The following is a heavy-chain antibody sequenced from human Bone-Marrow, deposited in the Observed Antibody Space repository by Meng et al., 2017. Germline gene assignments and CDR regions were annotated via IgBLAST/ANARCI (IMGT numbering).Heavy chain of an antibody. Sequence: GESLKISCAASRFTFSYYYMRGVRQAPGKGLEWVGFFRNKANGGTTEYAASVKGRFTISRDDSKSIAYLQMNSLKTKDTAVYYCTRMTTVTPQYYGMDVWGQGTTVTVSS. CDR2: FRNKANGGTT. D-gene: IGHD4-17*01. CDR1: RFTFSYYY. J-gene: IGHJ6*02. CDR3: TRMTTVTPQYYGMDV. V-gene: IGHV3-22*01.